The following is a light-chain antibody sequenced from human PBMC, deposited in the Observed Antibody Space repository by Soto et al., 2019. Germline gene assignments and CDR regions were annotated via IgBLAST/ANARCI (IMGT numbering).Light chain of an antibody. J-gene: IGKJ4*01. CDR3: QQYYEWPLT. CDR2: GAS. CDR1: QTVADS. Sequence: EIVMTQSPSTLSVSPGERATLSFRASQTVADSLVWYQQKPGQPPRPLIKGASTRATGIPATFSGSGSGTEFTLTISSLQSEDFAVYYCQQYYEWPLTFGGGTKVDIK. V-gene: IGKV3-15*01.